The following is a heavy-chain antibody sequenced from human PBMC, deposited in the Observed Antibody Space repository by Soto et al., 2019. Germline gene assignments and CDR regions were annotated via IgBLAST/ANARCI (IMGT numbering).Heavy chain of an antibody. CDR3: ARSPWLAIAYFDF. V-gene: IGHV4-34*02. J-gene: IGHJ4*02. D-gene: IGHD5-12*01. CDR1: GGSFSDYY. CDR2: INHGGGT. Sequence: QVQMQQWGAGLVKPSESLSLTCAVYGGSFSDYYWNWIRQSPGKGLEWIGEINHGGGTNYNPSLKSRFTMSIDTSKNQFSLKLSSVTAADTAIYYCARSPWLAIAYFDFWGQGTLVTVSS.